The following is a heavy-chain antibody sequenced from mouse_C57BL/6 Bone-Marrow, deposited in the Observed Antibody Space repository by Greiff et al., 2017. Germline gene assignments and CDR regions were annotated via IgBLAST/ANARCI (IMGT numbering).Heavy chain of an antibody. V-gene: IGHV1-7*01. CDR1: GYTFTSYW. J-gene: IGHJ2*01. CDR3: ARASLLTGLFDY. CDR2: INPSSGYT. Sequence: VQLKESGAELAKPGASVKLSCKASGYTFTSYWMHWVKQRPGQGLEWIGYINPSSGYTKYNQKFKDKATLTADKSSSTAYMQLSSLTYADSAVYYCARASLLTGLFDYWGQGTTLTVSS. D-gene: IGHD4-1*01.